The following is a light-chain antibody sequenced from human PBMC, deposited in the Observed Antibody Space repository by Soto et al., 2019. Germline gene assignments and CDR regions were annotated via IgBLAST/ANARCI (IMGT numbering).Light chain of an antibody. CDR1: SSDVGFYNY. CDR3: SSFTNTDTLV. Sequence: QSALTHPASVSGSPGQSITISCTGTSSDVGFYNYVSWYQQNPGKAPKLMIYEVRNRPSGVSNRFSGSKSGNTASLTISGLQAEDEADYYCSSFTNTDTLVFGTGTKLTVL. CDR2: EVR. V-gene: IGLV2-14*01. J-gene: IGLJ1*01.